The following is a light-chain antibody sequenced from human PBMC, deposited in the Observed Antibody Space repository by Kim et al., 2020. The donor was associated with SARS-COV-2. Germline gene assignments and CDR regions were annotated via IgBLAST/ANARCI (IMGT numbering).Light chain of an antibody. V-gene: IGKV1-9*01. J-gene: IGKJ5*01. CDR2: AAS. CDR3: QQLDSYPIT. Sequence: AAVGDRVTITSRASQAFGNSLAWYQQNPGKPPKLLIDAASTLQSGVPSRFSGGRSGTEFSLTIDSLQPEDVATYFCQQLDSYPITFGQGTRLLIK. CDR1: QAFGNS.